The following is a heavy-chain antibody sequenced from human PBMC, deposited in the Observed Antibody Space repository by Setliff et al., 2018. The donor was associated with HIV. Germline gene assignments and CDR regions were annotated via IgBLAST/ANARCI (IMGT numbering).Heavy chain of an antibody. Sequence: GESLKISCKGSGYMFNNYWIAWVRQVPGKGLEWMGIIDPGDSDTRYTPSYQGRIILSIDRFRSTAYLQWRSLTPSDSALYYCARQRPPGYSSPYTIEYWGQGTLVTVSS. V-gene: IGHV5-51*01. CDR3: ARQRPPGYSSPYTIEY. CDR1: GYMFNNYW. J-gene: IGHJ4*02. D-gene: IGHD6-13*01. CDR2: IDPGDSDT.